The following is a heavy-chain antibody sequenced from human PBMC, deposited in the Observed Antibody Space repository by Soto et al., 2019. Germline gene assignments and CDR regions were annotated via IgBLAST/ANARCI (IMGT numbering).Heavy chain of an antibody. CDR2: IRGSGGST. V-gene: IGHV3-23*01. D-gene: IGHD5-18*01. Sequence: GGSLRLSCAASGFTFSSYAMSWVRQAPGKGLEWVSAIRGSGGSTYYADSVKGRFTISRDNSKNTLYLQMNSLRAEDTAVYYCAKEGRGGYSYGYPFDYWGQGTLVTVSS. J-gene: IGHJ4*02. CDR1: GFTFSSYA. CDR3: AKEGRGGYSYGYPFDY.